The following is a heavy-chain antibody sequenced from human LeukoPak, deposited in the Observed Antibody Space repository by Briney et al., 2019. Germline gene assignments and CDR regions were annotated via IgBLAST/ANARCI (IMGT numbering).Heavy chain of an antibody. CDR3: ARGKQLVHHYGMDV. V-gene: IGHV6-1*01. CDR1: GDSVSSNSAA. J-gene: IGHJ6*02. CDR2: TYYRSKWYN. Sequence: SPTLSLTFAISGDSVSSNSAAWNWIRQSPSRGLEWLGRTYYRSKWYNDYAVSVKSRITINPDTSKNQFSLQLNSVTPEDTAVYYCARGKQLVHHYGMDVWGQGTTVTVSS. D-gene: IGHD6-13*01.